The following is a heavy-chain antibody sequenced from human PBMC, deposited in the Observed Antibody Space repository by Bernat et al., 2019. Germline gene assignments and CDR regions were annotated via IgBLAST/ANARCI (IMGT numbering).Heavy chain of an antibody. J-gene: IGHJ6*03. D-gene: IGHD4-17*01. V-gene: IGHV3-33*01. Sequence: QVQLVESGGGVVQPGRSLRLSCAASGFTFSSYGMHWVRQAPGKGLEGVAVIWYDGSNKYYDDSGKGRFTISRDNSKNTLYLQMNSRRAEDTAVYYCARGGGDYGDYVGYYYYYMDVWGKGTTVTVSS. CDR3: ARGGGDYGDYVGYYYYYMDV. CDR1: GFTFSSYG. CDR2: IWYDGSNK.